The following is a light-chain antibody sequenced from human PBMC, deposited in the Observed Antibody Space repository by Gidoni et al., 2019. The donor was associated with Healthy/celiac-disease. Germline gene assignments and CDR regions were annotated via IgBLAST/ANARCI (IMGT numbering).Light chain of an antibody. CDR2: EAS. Sequence: EIVFTQSPATLSLSPGERATLSCRASQSVSSYLAWYQQKPGQAPRLLIYEASNRATGIPARFSGSGSGTDFTLTISSLEPEDFAVYYCQQRSNWPPLFGGGTKVEIK. V-gene: IGKV3-11*01. CDR1: QSVSSY. CDR3: QQRSNWPPL. J-gene: IGKJ4*01.